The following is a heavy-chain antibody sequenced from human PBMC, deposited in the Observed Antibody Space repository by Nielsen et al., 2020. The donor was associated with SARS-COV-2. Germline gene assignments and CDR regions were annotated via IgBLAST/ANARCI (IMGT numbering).Heavy chain of an antibody. CDR1: GFTFSSYS. CDR3: ARDEGGAYYYDSSGYYGDY. V-gene: IGHV3-48*01. D-gene: IGHD3-22*01. CDR2: ISSSSSTI. Sequence: GESLKISCAASGFTFSSYSMNWVRQAPGKGLEWVSYISSSSSTIYYADSVKGRFTISRDNAKNSLYLQMNSLRAEDTAVYYCARDEGGAYYYDSSGYYGDYWGQGTLVTVSS. J-gene: IGHJ4*02.